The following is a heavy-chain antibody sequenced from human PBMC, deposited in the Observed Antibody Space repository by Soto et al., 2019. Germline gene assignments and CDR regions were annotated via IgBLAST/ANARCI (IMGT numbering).Heavy chain of an antibody. Sequence: ASVKVSCKASGYTSTSYGISWVRQAPGQGLEWMGWISAYNGNTNYAQKLQGRVAMTTDTSTSTAYMELRSLRSDDTAVYYCAREPGSGHDHWFDPWGQGTLVTVSS. CDR1: GYTSTSYG. V-gene: IGHV1-18*04. D-gene: IGHD6-19*01. CDR3: AREPGSGHDHWFDP. J-gene: IGHJ5*02. CDR2: ISAYNGNT.